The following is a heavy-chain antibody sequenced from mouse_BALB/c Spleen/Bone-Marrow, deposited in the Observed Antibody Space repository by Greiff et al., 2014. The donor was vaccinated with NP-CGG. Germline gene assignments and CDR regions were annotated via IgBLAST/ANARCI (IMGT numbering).Heavy chain of an antibody. CDR3: ARRDDAMDY. CDR1: GYAFTNYL. CDR2: INPGSGGT. J-gene: IGHJ4*01. D-gene: IGHD3-3*01. V-gene: IGHV1-54*03. Sequence: VQLQQSGAELVRPGTSVKVSCKASGYAFTNYLIEWVKQRPGQGLEWIGVINPGSGGTNYNEKFKSKATLTADKSSSTAYMQLSSLTSDDSAVYFCARRDDAMDYWGQGTSVTVSS.